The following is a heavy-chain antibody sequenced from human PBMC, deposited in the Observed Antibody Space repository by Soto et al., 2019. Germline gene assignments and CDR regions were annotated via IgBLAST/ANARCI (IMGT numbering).Heavy chain of an antibody. CDR2: INPNSGGT. J-gene: IGHJ4*02. CDR1: GYTFTSYY. CDR3: AIIGYSMIVDRSYYFDY. V-gene: IGHV1-2*04. Sequence: ASVKVSCKASGYTFTSYYMHWVRQAPGQGLEWMGWINPNSGGTNYAQKFQGWVTMTRDTSISTAYMELSRLRSDDTAVYYCAIIGYSMIVDRSYYFDYWGQGTLVTVSS. D-gene: IGHD3-22*01.